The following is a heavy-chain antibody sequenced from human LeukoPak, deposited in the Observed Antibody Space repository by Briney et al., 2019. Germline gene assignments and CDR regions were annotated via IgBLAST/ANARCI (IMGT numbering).Heavy chain of an antibody. V-gene: IGHV4-59*08. CDR1: GGSISSYY. CDR2: IYYNGST. Sequence: SETLSLTCTVSGGSISSYYWSWIRQPPGKGLEWIGYIYYNGSTNYNPSLKSRVTISVDTSKNQFSLKLSSVTAADTAVYYCARHRSAVVVPAAILFTDYYYYYGMDVWGQGTTVTVSS. D-gene: IGHD2-2*02. CDR3: ARHRSAVVVPAAILFTDYYYYYGMDV. J-gene: IGHJ6*02.